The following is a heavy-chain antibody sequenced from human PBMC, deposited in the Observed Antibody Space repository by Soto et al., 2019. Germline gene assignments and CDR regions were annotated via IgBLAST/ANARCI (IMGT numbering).Heavy chain of an antibody. J-gene: IGHJ4*02. D-gene: IGHD3-3*01. V-gene: IGHV2-5*02. CDR2: IYWDDDK. Sequence: QITLNESGPTVVRPTETLTLTCRFSGFSLTTSGVGVGWVRQSPGKAPECLALIYWDDDKRYSESLKSRLTITKDTSKNQVVLTVANLDPTDTATYYCAHRVLRTVFGLVTPTAIYFDFWGQGTPVAVS. CDR1: GFSLTTSGVG. CDR3: AHRVLRTVFGLVTPTAIYFDF.